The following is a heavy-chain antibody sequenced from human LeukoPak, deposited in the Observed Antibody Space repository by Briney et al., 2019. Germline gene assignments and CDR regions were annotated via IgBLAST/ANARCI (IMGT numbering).Heavy chain of an antibody. CDR1: EYTFTSYD. Sequence: VASVKVSCKASEYTFTSYDINWVRQATGQGLEWMGWMNPNSGNTGYAQKFQGRVTMTRSTSISTAYMELSSLRFEDTAVYYCTRSVRNGHIDYWGQGTLVTVSS. V-gene: IGHV1-8*01. D-gene: IGHD2-21*01. CDR2: MNPNSGNT. CDR3: TRSVRNGHIDY. J-gene: IGHJ4*02.